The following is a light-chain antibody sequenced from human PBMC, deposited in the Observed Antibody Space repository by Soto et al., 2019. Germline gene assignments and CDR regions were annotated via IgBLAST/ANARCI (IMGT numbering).Light chain of an antibody. V-gene: IGKV2-30*01. CDR1: QSLVYSDGIAY. Sequence: DVVMTQSPLSLPVTLGQPASMCCRSNQSLVYSDGIAYFSWFQQRPGRSPRRLIYKVSNRDSGVPARFSGSGSGTDFALKISRVEADDVGVYYCMQATHWPITFGQGTRLEIK. CDR3: MQATHWPIT. J-gene: IGKJ5*01. CDR2: KVS.